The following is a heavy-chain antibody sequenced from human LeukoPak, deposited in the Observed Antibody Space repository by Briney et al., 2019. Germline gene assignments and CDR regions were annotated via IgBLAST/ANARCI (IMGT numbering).Heavy chain of an antibody. CDR1: GGSMSGTSYY. CDR3: ARRVEVGNTGVYFDT. CDR2: VAYSGGT. D-gene: IGHD1-26*01. J-gene: IGHJ4*02. Sequence: SETLSLTCTVSGGSMSGTSYYWGWIRQPPGKGLEWIGSVAYSGGTYYNPSLKSRVSIFEDTSKNQFYLKLNFVTAADTAVYYCARRVEVGNTGVYFDTWGQGTLVTVSS. V-gene: IGHV4-39*01.